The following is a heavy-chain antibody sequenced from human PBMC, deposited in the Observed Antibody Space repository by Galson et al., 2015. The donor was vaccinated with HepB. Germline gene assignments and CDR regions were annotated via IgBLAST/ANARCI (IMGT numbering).Heavy chain of an antibody. CDR3: ARGDSNHLYYYYYMDV. D-gene: IGHD4-11*01. CDR2: IIHILGIA. J-gene: IGHJ6*03. CDR1: GGTFSSYA. V-gene: IGHV1-69*10. Sequence: SVKVSCKASGGTFSSYAISWVRQAPGQGLEWMGGIIHILGIANYAQKFQGRVTITADKSTSTAYMELSSLRSEDTAVYYCARGDSNHLYYYYYMDVWGKGTTVTVSS.